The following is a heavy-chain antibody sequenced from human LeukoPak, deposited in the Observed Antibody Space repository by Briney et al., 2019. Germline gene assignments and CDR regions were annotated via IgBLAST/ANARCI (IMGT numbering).Heavy chain of an antibody. J-gene: IGHJ1*01. V-gene: IGHV1-3*04. CDR1: GYTFTNYG. CDR3: ASVPLHDASGRYYPH. Sequence: ASVKVSCKTSGYTFTNYGMHWVRQAPRQSLEWMGWINTGNGNTKSSQKFQDRVTLTRDTSASTAYMELNSLSSEDTAVYYCASVPLHDASGRYYPHWGQGTLVTVSS. D-gene: IGHD3-22*01. CDR2: INTGNGNT.